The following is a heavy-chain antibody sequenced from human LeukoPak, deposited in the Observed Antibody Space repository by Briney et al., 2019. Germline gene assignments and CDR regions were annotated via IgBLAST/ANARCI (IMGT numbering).Heavy chain of an antibody. CDR3: AGIYCSSTSCHEGYFDY. J-gene: IGHJ4*02. CDR2: INPSGGST. CDR1: GYTFTSYY. Sequence: ASVTVSFKASGYTFTSYYMHWVRQAPGQGREWMGIINPSGGSTSYAQKFQGRVTMTRDTSTSTVYMELSSLRSEDTAVYYCAGIYCSSTSCHEGYFDYWGQGTLVTVSS. D-gene: IGHD2-2*01. V-gene: IGHV1-46*01.